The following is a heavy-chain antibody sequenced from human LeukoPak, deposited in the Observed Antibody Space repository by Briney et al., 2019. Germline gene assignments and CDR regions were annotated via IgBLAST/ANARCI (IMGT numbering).Heavy chain of an antibody. Sequence: GGSLRLSCAASGFTFSSYAMHWVRQAPGKGLEWVAVISYDGSNKYYADSVKGRFTISRDNSKNTLYLQMNSLRAEDTAVYYCARGGGIAVAGLNYWGQGTLVTVSS. V-gene: IGHV3-30-3*01. J-gene: IGHJ4*02. CDR1: GFTFSSYA. CDR3: ARGGGIAVAGLNY. D-gene: IGHD6-19*01. CDR2: ISYDGSNK.